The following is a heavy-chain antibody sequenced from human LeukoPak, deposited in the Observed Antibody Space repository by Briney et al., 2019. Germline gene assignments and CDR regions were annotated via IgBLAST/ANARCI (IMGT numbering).Heavy chain of an antibody. J-gene: IGHJ4*02. D-gene: IGHD6-6*01. Sequence: GGSLRLSCAASGFTFSGSAMHWVRQASGKGLEWVGRIRSKANSYATAYAASVKGRFTISRDDSKNTAYLRMNSLKTEDTAVYYCTRWIAARPFDYWGQGTLVTVSS. CDR3: TRWIAARPFDY. V-gene: IGHV3-73*01. CDR2: IRSKANSYAT. CDR1: GFTFSGSA.